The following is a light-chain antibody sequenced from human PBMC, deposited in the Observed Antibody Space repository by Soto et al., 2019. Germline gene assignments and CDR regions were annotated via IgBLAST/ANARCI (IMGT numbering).Light chain of an antibody. V-gene: IGKV3-15*01. CDR3: QQYNKWPLT. J-gene: IGKJ1*01. CDR2: GAF. Sequence: EIVITQSPATLSVSPGEGATLSWRASQSVSIDLAWYQQTPGQAPRLLIYGAFTRDTGIPVRFSGRASGTEFTLTISRLQSEDFTVYYCQQYNKWPLTFGQGTKVDIK. CDR1: QSVSID.